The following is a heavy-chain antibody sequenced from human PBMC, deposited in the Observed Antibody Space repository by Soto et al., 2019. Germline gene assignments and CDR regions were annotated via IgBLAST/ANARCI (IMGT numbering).Heavy chain of an antibody. CDR3: ARIGGGEGYYGMDV. CDR2: IDPSYSYT. V-gene: IGHV5-10-1*01. D-gene: IGHD2-21*01. CDR1: GYSFTSYW. Sequence: GESLKISSKGSGYSFTSYWISWVRQMPGKGLEWMGRIDPSYSYTNYSPSFQGHVTISADKSISTAYLQWSSLKASDTAMYYCARIGGGEGYYGMDVWGQGTTVTVSS. J-gene: IGHJ6*02.